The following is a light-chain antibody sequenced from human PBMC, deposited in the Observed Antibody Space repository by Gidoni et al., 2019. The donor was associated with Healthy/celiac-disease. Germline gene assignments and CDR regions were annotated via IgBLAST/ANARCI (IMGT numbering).Light chain of an antibody. J-gene: IGKJ1*01. V-gene: IGKV1-39*01. Sequence: DIQMTQSPSSLSASVGHRVNITCRASQSISSYLNCYQQKPGKAPKLLIYAASSLQSGVPTRLSSSGSGRYYTLTISSLQPEYFATYYYQQSYSTPWAFGQGTKVEIK. CDR3: QQSYSTPWA. CDR1: QSISSY. CDR2: AAS.